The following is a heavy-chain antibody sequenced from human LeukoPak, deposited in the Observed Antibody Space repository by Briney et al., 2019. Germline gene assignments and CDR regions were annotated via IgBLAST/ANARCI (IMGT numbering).Heavy chain of an antibody. Sequence: SETLSLICSVSGYSISSGYHWGWIRQPPGQGLEWIGSIYHSGSTYYNPSLKSRVTISVDTSKNQFSLKLSSVTAADMAVYYCARVALFYDILTGYPPSPFDYWGQGTLVTVSS. CDR1: GYSISSGYH. CDR2: IYHSGST. V-gene: IGHV4-38-2*02. J-gene: IGHJ4*02. D-gene: IGHD3-9*01. CDR3: ARVALFYDILTGYPPSPFDY.